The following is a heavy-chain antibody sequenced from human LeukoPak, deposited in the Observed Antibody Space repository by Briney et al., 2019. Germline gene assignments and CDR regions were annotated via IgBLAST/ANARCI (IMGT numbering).Heavy chain of an antibody. J-gene: IGHJ4*02. D-gene: IGHD4-17*01. V-gene: IGHV1-8*01. Sequence: ASVKVSCKASGYTFTSFDINWVRQATGQGLEWMGWMNPNSGNTGYAQKFQGRVTMTRNTSITTAYMELSSLRSEDTAVYYCARGNKDYGDYARGLSDYWGQGTLVTVSS. CDR3: ARGNKDYGDYARGLSDY. CDR2: MNPNSGNT. CDR1: GYTFTSFD.